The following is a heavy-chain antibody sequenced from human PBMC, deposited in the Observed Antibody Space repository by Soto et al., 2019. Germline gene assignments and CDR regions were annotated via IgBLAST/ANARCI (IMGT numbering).Heavy chain of an antibody. CDR3: ARGTYEDF. CDR1: GYTFITYG. V-gene: IGHV1-18*01. J-gene: IGHJ4*02. D-gene: IGHD5-12*01. CDR2: ISAYNGNT. Sequence: QVQLVQSGAEVKKPGASVKVSCKASGYTFITYGINWVRQAPGQGLEWMAWISAYNGNTYYAQNFQGRVTITTNTSTSTAYMELRSLRSDDTAIYYCARGTYEDFWCQGTLVTVSS.